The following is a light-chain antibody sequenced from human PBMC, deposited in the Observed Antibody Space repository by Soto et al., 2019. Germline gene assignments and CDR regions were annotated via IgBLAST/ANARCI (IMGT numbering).Light chain of an antibody. J-gene: IGKJ5*01. CDR1: QGISSY. V-gene: IGKV1-9*01. CDR3: QQLNSYPIT. Sequence: DIQLTQAPSFLSASVGDRVTITCRARQGISSYLAWYQQKPGKAPKLLIYAASTLQSGVPSRFSGSGSGTEFTLTFSSLQPEDFATYYCQQLNSYPITFGQGTRLEIK. CDR2: AAS.